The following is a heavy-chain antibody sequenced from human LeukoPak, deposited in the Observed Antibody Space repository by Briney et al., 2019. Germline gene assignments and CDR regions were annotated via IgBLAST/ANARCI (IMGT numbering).Heavy chain of an antibody. V-gene: IGHV4-30-2*01. J-gene: IGHJ3*02. D-gene: IGHD3-22*01. Sequence: SSETLSLTCAVSGGSISSGGYSWSWIRQPPGKGLEWIGYIYHSGSTYYNPSLKSRVTISVDRSKNQFSLKLSSVTAADTAVYYCARGVSSGYHSYYPRDAFDIWGQGTMVTVSS. CDR2: IYHSGST. CDR1: GGSISSGGYS. CDR3: ARGVSSGYHSYYPRDAFDI.